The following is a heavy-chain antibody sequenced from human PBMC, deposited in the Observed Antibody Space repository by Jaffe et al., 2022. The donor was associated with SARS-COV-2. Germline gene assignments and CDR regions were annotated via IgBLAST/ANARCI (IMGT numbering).Heavy chain of an antibody. D-gene: IGHD6-13*01. CDR3: AKHGSSSWIFDY. CDR1: GGSISSSSYF. J-gene: IGHJ4*02. CDR2: IYYSGST. Sequence: QLQLQESGPGLVKPSDTLSLICSVSGGSISSSSYFWGWIRQPPGKGLEWIGSIYYSGSTYYNLSLKSRVTISVDTSKSQFSLKLRSVTAADTAVYYCAKHGSSSWIFDYWGQGTLVTVSS. V-gene: IGHV4-39*01.